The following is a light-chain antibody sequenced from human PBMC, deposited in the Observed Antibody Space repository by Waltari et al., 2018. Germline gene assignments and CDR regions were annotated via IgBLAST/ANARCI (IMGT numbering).Light chain of an antibody. CDR1: QTVSSIF. CDR2: GAS. Sequence: EIVLTQSPGTLSLSPGERATLSCRASQTVSSIFIAWYQHKPGQAPRLLIYGASSRATGIPDRFSGSGSGTDFTLTISRLEPEDFAVYYCQQYGRSPLTFGGGTKVEIK. V-gene: IGKV3-20*01. J-gene: IGKJ4*01. CDR3: QQYGRSPLT.